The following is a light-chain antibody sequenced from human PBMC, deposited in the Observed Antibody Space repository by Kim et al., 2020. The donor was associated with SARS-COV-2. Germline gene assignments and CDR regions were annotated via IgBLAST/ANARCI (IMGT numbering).Light chain of an antibody. Sequence: DIQMTQSPSTLSASVGDRVTITCRASQSISSWLAWYQQKPGKAPKLLIYDASSLESGVPSRFSGSGSGTEFTLTISSLQPDDFATYYCQQYNSYSPTFGQETKLEI. CDR2: DAS. CDR1: QSISSW. V-gene: IGKV1-5*01. CDR3: QQYNSYSPT. J-gene: IGKJ2*01.